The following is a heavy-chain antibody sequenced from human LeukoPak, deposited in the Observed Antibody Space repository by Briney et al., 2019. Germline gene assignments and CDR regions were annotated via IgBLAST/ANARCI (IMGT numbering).Heavy chain of an antibody. CDR1: GGSISSYY. V-gene: IGHV4-4*07. J-gene: IGHJ5*02. Sequence: PSETLSLTCTVSGGSISSYYWSWIRQPPGKGLEWIGRIYTSGSTNYNPSLKSRVTMSVDTSKNQFSLKLSSVTAADTAVYYCARDREAVANWGYDWFDPWGQGTLVTVSS. D-gene: IGHD7-27*01. CDR2: IYTSGST. CDR3: ARDREAVANWGYDWFDP.